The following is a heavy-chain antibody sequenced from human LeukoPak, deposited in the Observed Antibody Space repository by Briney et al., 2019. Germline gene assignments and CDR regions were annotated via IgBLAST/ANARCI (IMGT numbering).Heavy chain of an antibody. CDR3: ARDPYSGRYGDYYYYYMDV. J-gene: IGHJ6*03. CDR1: GFPLSSYN. Sequence: GGSLSLSCVASGFPLSSYNMNWVRQAPGKGLEWVSSITSSSSYIYYADSVKGRFTISGDNAKNSLYLQINSLRAEDTAVYYCARDPYSGRYGDYYYYYMDVWGKGTTVTISS. V-gene: IGHV3-21*01. CDR2: ITSSSSYI. D-gene: IGHD1-26*01.